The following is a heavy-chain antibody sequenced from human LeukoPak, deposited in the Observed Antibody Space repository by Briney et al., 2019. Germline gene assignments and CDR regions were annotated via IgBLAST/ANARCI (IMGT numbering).Heavy chain of an antibody. Sequence: TGGSLRLSCAASGFTFSSYAMHWVHQAPGKGLEWVAVISYDGSNKYYADSVKGRFTISRDNAKNTLYLQMNSLRGEDTAVYYCARKAGGYSYGPLDYWGQGTLVTVSS. D-gene: IGHD5-18*01. CDR2: ISYDGSNK. V-gene: IGHV3-30-3*01. CDR3: ARKAGGYSYGPLDY. CDR1: GFTFSSYA. J-gene: IGHJ4*02.